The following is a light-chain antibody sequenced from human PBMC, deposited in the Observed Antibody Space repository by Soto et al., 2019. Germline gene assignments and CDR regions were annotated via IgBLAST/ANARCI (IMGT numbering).Light chain of an antibody. CDR1: QSISSY. V-gene: IGKV1-39*01. J-gene: IGKJ4*01. Sequence: DIQMTQSPSSLSASVGDRVTITCRASQSISSYLNWYQQKPGKAPKFLIYDASTLQSGVPSRFSGSGSGTDFTLTISSLQPEDFATYYCQQSYSIPLTFGGGTKVEIK. CDR3: QQSYSIPLT. CDR2: DAS.